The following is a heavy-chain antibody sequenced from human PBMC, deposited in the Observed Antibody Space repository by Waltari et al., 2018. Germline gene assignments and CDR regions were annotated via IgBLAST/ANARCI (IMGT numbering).Heavy chain of an antibody. CDR2: ISSTSIYI. Sequence: EVQLVESGGGLVKPGGSLRLPCAAPRFTFSSYNMNWVRQATGKGLEWVSSISSTSIYIYYADSVKGRFTISRDNAKYSLYLQMNSLTAEDTAVYYCASGNYDILTGYPDYWGQGTLVTVSS. CDR1: RFTFSSYN. J-gene: IGHJ4*02. V-gene: IGHV3-21*01. D-gene: IGHD3-9*01. CDR3: ASGNYDILTGYPDY.